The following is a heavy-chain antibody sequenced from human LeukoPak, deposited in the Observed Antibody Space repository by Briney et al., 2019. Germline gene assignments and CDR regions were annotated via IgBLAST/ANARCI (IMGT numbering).Heavy chain of an antibody. Sequence: PSETLSLTCTVSGGSISSYYWSWIRQPPGKGLEWIGYIYYSGSTNYNPSLKSRVTISVDTSKNQFSLKLSSVTAADTAVYYCARAGSSWPQYYFDYWGQGTLVTVSS. D-gene: IGHD6-13*01. CDR1: GGSISSYY. V-gene: IGHV4-59*01. CDR2: IYYSGST. J-gene: IGHJ4*02. CDR3: ARAGSSWPQYYFDY.